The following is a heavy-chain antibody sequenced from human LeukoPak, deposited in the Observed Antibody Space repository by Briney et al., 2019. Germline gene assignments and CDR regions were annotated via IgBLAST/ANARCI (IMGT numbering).Heavy chain of an antibody. CDR2: IYYSGST. CDR3: ARSDYHMVY. V-gene: IGHV4-59*08. Sequence: SETLSLTCTVSGGSISSYYWSWIRQPPGKGLEWIGYIYYSGSTNYNPSLKSRVTISVDTSKNQFSLKLSSVTAADTAVYYCARSDYHMVYWGQGTLVTVSS. D-gene: IGHD4-17*01. J-gene: IGHJ4*02. CDR1: GGSISSYY.